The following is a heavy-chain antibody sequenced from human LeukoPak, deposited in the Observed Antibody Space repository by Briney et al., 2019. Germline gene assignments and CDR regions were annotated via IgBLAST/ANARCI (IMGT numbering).Heavy chain of an antibody. Sequence: SVKVSCTASGGTFSSYAISWVRQAPGQGLEWMGGIIPIFGTANYAQKFQGRVTITADESTSTAYMELSSLRSEDTAVYYCARVRDTAMADTEYYYYGMDVWGQGTTVTVSS. CDR2: IIPIFGTA. D-gene: IGHD5-18*01. CDR3: ARVRDTAMADTEYYYYGMDV. V-gene: IGHV1-69*13. CDR1: GGTFSSYA. J-gene: IGHJ6*02.